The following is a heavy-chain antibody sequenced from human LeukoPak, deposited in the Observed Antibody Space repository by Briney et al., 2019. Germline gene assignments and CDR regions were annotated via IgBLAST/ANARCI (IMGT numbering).Heavy chain of an antibody. J-gene: IGHJ4*02. CDR3: ARDGGVYYDSSGYCDY. CDR2: ISSSSSYI. D-gene: IGHD3-22*01. Sequence: PGGSLRLSCAASGFTFSSYAMSWVRQAPGKGLEWVSSISSSSSYIYYADSVKGRFTISRDNAKNSLYLQMNSLRAEDTAVYYCARDGGVYYDSSGYCDYWGQGTLVTVSS. CDR1: GFTFSSYA. V-gene: IGHV3-21*01.